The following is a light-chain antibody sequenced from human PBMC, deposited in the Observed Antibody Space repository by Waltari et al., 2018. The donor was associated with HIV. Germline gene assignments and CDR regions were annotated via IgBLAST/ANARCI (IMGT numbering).Light chain of an antibody. V-gene: IGKV1D-16*01. CDR2: AAS. Sequence: DIQMTQSPSSLSASVGDRVTITCRAGQNINNWLVWYQKKPETGPKSLIYAASILHSGVPSRFNGSGSGTAFTLTITGLQPEDFGTYSCQQYNSFPITFGGGTRVEI. CDR1: QNINNW. J-gene: IGKJ4*01. CDR3: QQYNSFPIT.